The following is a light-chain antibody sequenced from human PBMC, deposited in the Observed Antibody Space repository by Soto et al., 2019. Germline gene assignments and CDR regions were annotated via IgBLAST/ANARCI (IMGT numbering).Light chain of an antibody. Sequence: DIVMTQSPDSLAVSLGERATINCKSSQSVLYSSNNKNYLAWYQQKPGQPPKLLIYWASTRESGVPDRFSGSGSGTDFNLTIRRLQAEDLAVYYCQKYYRTPPLFTFGQGTKLEIK. V-gene: IGKV4-1*01. CDR1: QSVLYSSNNKNY. CDR2: WAS. J-gene: IGKJ2*01. CDR3: QKYYRTPPLFT.